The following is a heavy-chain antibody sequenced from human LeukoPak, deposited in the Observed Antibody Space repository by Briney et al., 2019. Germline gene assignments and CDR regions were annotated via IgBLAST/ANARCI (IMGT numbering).Heavy chain of an antibody. CDR2: IIPIFGTA. D-gene: IGHD6-6*01. V-gene: IGHV1-69*06. CDR3: AREMYSSSSEDY. CDR1: GGTFSSYA. Sequence: SVKVSCKASGGTFSSYAINWVRQAPGQGLEWMGGIIPIFGTANFAQKFQGRVTITADKSTSTAYMELSSLRSEDTAVYYCAREMYSSSSEDYWGQGTLVTVSS. J-gene: IGHJ4*02.